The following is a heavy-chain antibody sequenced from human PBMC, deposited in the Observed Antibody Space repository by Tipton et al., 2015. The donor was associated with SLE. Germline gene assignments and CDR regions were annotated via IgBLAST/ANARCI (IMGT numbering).Heavy chain of an antibody. CDR2: INHSGST. V-gene: IGHV4-39*07. J-gene: IGHJ6*02. Sequence: TLSLTCTVSGGSISSGDYYWSWIRQPPGKGLEWIGEINHSGSTNYNPSLKSRVTISVDTSKNQFSLKLSSVTAADTAVYYCARGGAQWLVLDYYYGMDVWGQGTTVTVSS. CDR3: ARGGAQWLVLDYYYGMDV. D-gene: IGHD6-19*01. CDR1: GGSISSGDYY.